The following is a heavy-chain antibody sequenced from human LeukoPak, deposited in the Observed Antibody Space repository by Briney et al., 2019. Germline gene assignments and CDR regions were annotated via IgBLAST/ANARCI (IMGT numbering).Heavy chain of an antibody. D-gene: IGHD1-26*01. CDR1: GASINGYF. J-gene: IGHJ3*01. V-gene: IGHV4-59*01. Sequence: SVTESLTCSVSGASINGYFWNWVRQTPERGLEWIGYVSHTGATTSNPTLKSRVSITIDTSKRQISLSMTSVTAADSALYYCARDRRGSYYTFDVWGPGTIVSVS. CDR3: ARDRRGSYYTFDV. CDR2: VSHTGAT.